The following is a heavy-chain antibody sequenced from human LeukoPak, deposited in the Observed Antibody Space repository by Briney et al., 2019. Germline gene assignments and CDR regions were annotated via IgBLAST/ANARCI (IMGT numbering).Heavy chain of an antibody. Sequence: SETLPLTCTVSGDSISSYYWSWIRQPAGKGLEWIGRIYASGTTHYNPSLRSRVTMSIDTPKNQFSLKLTSVTAADTAVYYCARGSLWVEHYGMDVWGQGTTVTVSS. CDR2: IYASGTT. CDR1: GDSISSYY. V-gene: IGHV4-4*07. D-gene: IGHD1-26*01. CDR3: ARGSLWVEHYGMDV. J-gene: IGHJ6*02.